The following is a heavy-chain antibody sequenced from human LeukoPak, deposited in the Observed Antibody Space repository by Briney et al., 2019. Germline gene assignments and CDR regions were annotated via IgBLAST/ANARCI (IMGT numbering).Heavy chain of an antibody. CDR3: ARGGSGRFDY. CDR1: GYTFSGYY. J-gene: IGHJ4*02. Sequence: ASVTVSCKASGYTFSGYYIHWVRQAPGEGLEWMGWINPDGGATIYAQRFPGRVIMTRDTSIGTAYMEVSSLRSDDTAVYYCARGGSGRFDYWGQGTLVTVSS. V-gene: IGHV1-2*02. CDR2: INPDGGAT. D-gene: IGHD5-12*01.